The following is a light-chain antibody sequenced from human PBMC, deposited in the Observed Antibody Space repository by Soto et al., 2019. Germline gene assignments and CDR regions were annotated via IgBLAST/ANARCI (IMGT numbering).Light chain of an antibody. J-gene: IGLJ2*01. V-gene: IGLV2-8*01. CDR3: SSYAGSLVV. Sequence: QSALTQPPSASGSPGQSVTISCTGTSSDVGGYNYVSWYQQHPGKAPKLMIYEVSKWPSGVPDRFSGSKSGNTASLTVSGLQAEDEADYYCSSYAGSLVVFGGGTQLTVL. CDR2: EVS. CDR1: SSDVGGYNY.